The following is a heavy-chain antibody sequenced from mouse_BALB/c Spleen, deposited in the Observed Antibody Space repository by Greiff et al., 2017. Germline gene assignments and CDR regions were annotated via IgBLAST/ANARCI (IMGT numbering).Heavy chain of an antibody. V-gene: IGHV1-9*01. J-gene: IGHJ4*01. CDR1: GYTFSSYW. CDR2: ILPGSGST. Sequence: QVQLQQSGAELMKPGASVKISCKATGYTFSSYWIEWVKQRPGHGLEWIGEILPGSGSTNYNEKFKGKATFTADTSSNTAYMQLSSLTSEDSAVYYCAREGYYYAMDYWGQGTSVTVSS. CDR3: AREGYYYAMDY.